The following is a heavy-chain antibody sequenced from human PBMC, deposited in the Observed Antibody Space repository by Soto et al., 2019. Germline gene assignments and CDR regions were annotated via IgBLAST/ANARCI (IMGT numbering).Heavy chain of an antibody. CDR2: INPNSGDT. V-gene: IGHV1-2*04. J-gene: IGHJ6*03. Sequence: ASVKVSCKASGYSFTGYFMFWVRQAPGQGLEWMGWINPNSGDTNYAQKFQGWVTMTRDTSLSTAYMELSRLTSDDTAVYFCARALPPNYVDVWGRGTTVTVSS. CDR3: ARALPPNYVDV. CDR1: GYSFTGYF.